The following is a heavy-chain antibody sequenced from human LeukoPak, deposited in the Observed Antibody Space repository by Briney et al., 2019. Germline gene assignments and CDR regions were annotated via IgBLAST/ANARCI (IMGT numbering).Heavy chain of an antibody. CDR1: GFXFSSYG. V-gene: IGHV3-33*01. J-gene: IGHJ3*02. Sequence: GRSLRLSCAASGFXFSSYGIHWVRQAPGKGLEWVAVIWYDGTNTYYADSVKGRFTISRDNSKNTLYLQMNSLRAEDTAVYYCARDFCSGGSCYPDAFDIWGQGTMVTVSS. D-gene: IGHD2-15*01. CDR2: IWYDGTNT. CDR3: ARDFCSGGSCYPDAFDI.